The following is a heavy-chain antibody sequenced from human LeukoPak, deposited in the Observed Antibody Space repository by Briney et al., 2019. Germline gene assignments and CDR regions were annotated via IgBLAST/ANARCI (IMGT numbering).Heavy chain of an antibody. V-gene: IGHV4-30-2*01. CDR1: GGSISSGGYS. D-gene: IGHD3-10*01. Sequence: SQTLSLTCAVSGGSISSGGYSWSRIRQPPGKGLEWIGYIYHSGSTYYNPSLKSRVTISVDRSKNQFSLKLSSVTAADTAVYYCARVTMVRGVMPNDAFDIWGQGTMVTVSS. J-gene: IGHJ3*02. CDR3: ARVTMVRGVMPNDAFDI. CDR2: IYHSGST.